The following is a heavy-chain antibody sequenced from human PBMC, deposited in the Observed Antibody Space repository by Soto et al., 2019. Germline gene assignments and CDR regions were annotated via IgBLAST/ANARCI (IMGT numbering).Heavy chain of an antibody. D-gene: IGHD2-2*01. CDR1: KFTFGDYA. CDR3: ARERIPAPIVNYYYGLDV. Sequence: GGSLRLSCAASKFTFGDYAVSWVRQAPGKGLEWVSAISGSGDSTYYADSMKGRFTISRDNSKNTLYLQLNSLRAEDTAVYYCARERIPAPIVNYYYGLDVWGQGTTVTVSS. V-gene: IGHV3-23*01. CDR2: ISGSGDST. J-gene: IGHJ6*02.